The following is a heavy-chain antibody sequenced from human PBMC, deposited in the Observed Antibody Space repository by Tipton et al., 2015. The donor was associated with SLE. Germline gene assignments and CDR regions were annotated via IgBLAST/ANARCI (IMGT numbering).Heavy chain of an antibody. CDR2: VFSSGTT. D-gene: IGHD3-3*01. CDR1: SGSVSSGAYY. V-gene: IGHV4-31*03. J-gene: IGHJ6*03. CDR3: ARDSFWSGYYYYYYYMDV. Sequence: TPSLTCTVSSGSVSSGAYYWSWIRQHPGKGLEWIGYVFSSGTTYYNPSLQGRLSMSLDTSKNQLSLQLSSVTSADTAVYYCARDSFWSGYYYYYYYMDVWGKGTTVTVSS.